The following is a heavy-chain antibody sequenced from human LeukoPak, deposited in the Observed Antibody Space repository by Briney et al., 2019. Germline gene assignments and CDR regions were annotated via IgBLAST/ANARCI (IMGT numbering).Heavy chain of an antibody. CDR1: GGSISSNNW. D-gene: IGHD2-2*01. Sequence: PSGTLSLTCAVSGGSISSNNWWSWVRQPPGKGLEWIGEIYHSGSTNYSPSLKSRVTISVDKSKNQFSLKLTSVTAADTAVYYCARRSELGYCSSSTCPLNWFDYWGQGTLVTVSS. V-gene: IGHV4-4*02. CDR2: IYHSGST. J-gene: IGHJ4*02. CDR3: ARRSELGYCSSSTCPLNWFDY.